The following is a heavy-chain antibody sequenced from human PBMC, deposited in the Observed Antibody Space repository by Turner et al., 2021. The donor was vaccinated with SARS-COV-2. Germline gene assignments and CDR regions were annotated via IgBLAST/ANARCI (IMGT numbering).Heavy chain of an antibody. CDR1: GFSLSTSGGC. V-gene: IGHV2-70*15. D-gene: IGHD3-9*01. J-gene: IGHJ4*02. CDR3: ARTPYDMLAGDYLGLDY. CDR2: IDWDDDK. Sequence: QVTVRESCPALVNHTHTLSLTCTFAGFSLSTSGGCVSWIRQPPGEPLEWHARIDWDDDKYYGTSLKNRLTISKETTKTQVVLTMTNMHPVDTATVDYARTPYDMLAGDYLGLDYWGQGTLVTVSS.